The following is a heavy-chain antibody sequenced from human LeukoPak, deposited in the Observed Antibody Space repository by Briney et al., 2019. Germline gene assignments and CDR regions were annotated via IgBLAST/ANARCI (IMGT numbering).Heavy chain of an antibody. J-gene: IGHJ3*02. V-gene: IGHV1-69*01. D-gene: IGHD2-21*02. CDR1: GGTFSSYA. CDR3: AREEREYCGGDCNDAFDI. Sequence: GASVKVSCKASGGTFSSYAISWVRQAPGQGLEWMGGIIPIFGTANYAQKFQGRVTITADESTSTAYMELSSLRSEDTAVYYCAREEREYCGGDCNDAFDIWGQGTMVTVSP. CDR2: IIPIFGTA.